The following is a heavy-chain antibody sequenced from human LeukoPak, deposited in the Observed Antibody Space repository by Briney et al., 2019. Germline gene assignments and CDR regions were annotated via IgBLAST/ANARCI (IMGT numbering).Heavy chain of an antibody. J-gene: IGHJ4*02. Sequence: ASVKVSCKASGYTFTSYGSSWVRQAPGQGLEWMGWISAYNGNTNYAQKLQGRVTITTDTSTSTAYMELRSLRSDDTAVYYCARWAFYHGADYWGQGTLVTVSS. CDR1: GYTFTSYG. D-gene: IGHD1-26*01. CDR3: ARWAFYHGADY. V-gene: IGHV1-18*01. CDR2: ISAYNGNT.